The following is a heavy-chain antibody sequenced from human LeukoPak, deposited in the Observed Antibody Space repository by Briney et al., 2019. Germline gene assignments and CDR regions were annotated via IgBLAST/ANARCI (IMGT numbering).Heavy chain of an antibody. V-gene: IGHV1-18*04. J-gene: IGHJ4*02. Sequence: WASVKVSCKASGYTFTGYYMHWVRQAPGQGLEWMGWISAYNTNRNSAQKVRGRLTMTTDTSTGTAYMQLRNLRSDDTAVYYCARAGGYYYDVSGYAAFDYWGQGTLVTVSS. CDR1: GYTFTGYY. CDR3: ARAGGYYYDVSGYAAFDY. D-gene: IGHD3-22*01. CDR2: ISAYNTNR.